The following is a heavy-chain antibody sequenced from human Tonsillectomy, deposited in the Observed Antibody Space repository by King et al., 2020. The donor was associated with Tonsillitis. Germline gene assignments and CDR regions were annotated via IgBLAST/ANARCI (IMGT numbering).Heavy chain of an antibody. J-gene: IGHJ6*02. D-gene: IGHD3-10*01. V-gene: IGHV5-51*01. CDR2: IYPGDSDT. CDR1: GYSFTSYW. CDR3: ARRRFWFGELQYGMDV. Sequence: VQLVQSGAEVKKPGESLKISCKGSGYSFTSYWIGWVRQMPGKGLQWMGIIYPGDSDTRYSPSFQGQVSISADKSISTAYLQWSSLKASDTAIYYCARRRFWFGELQYGMDVWGQGTTVTVSS.